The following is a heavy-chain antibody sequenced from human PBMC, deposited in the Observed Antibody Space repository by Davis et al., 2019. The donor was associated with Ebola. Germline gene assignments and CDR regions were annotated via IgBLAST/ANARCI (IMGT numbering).Heavy chain of an antibody. J-gene: IGHJ4*02. CDR1: GFTFSGSA. V-gene: IGHV3-73*01. CDR3: SSPPHDYADYFDF. CDR2: IRSKANNFAT. Sequence: PGGSLRLSCAASGFTFSGSAVYWVRQTSGKGLEWVARIRSKANNFATAYAASVSGRFTISRDDSKNTAYLHMSGLNTEDTAVYYCSSPPHDYADYFDFWGQGALVTVSS. D-gene: IGHD3-16*01.